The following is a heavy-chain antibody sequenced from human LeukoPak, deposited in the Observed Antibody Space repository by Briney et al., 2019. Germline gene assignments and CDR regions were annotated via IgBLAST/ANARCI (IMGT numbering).Heavy chain of an antibody. CDR3: ARTLGSSLFDY. D-gene: IGHD6-6*01. CDR2: ISSSSSYT. J-gene: IGHJ4*02. Sequence: PGGSLRLSCAASGFTFSDYYMSWIRQAPGKGLEWVSYISSSSSYTNYADSVKGRFTISRDNAKNSLYLQRNSLTAEDTAVYYCARTLGSSLFDYWGQGTLVTVSS. CDR1: GFTFSDYY. V-gene: IGHV3-11*06.